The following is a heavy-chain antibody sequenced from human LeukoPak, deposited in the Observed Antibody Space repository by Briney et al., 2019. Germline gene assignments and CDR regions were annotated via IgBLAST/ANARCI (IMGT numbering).Heavy chain of an antibody. CDR3: AKDWHYYGSGSYYISMGFDY. J-gene: IGHJ4*02. CDR2: INSDGSST. CDR1: GFTFSSYW. Sequence: PGGSLRLSCAASGFTFSSYWMHWVRQAPGKGLVWVSRINSDGSSTSYADSVKGRFTISRDNAKNTLYLQMSSLRAEDTAVYYCAKDWHYYGSGSYYISMGFDYWGQGTLVTVSS. D-gene: IGHD3-10*01. V-gene: IGHV3-74*01.